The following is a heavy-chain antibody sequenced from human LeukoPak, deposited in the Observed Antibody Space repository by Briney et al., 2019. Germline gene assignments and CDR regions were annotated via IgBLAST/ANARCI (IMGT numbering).Heavy chain of an antibody. CDR2: ISSSSSYI. CDR1: GFTFSSYS. D-gene: IGHD6-6*01. Sequence: GGSLRLSCAASGFTFSSYSMNWVRQAPGKGLEWVSSISSSSSYIYYADSVKGRFTISRDNAKNSLYLQMNSLRAEDTAVYYCARKESFAARDAFDIWGQGTMVTVSS. V-gene: IGHV3-21*01. J-gene: IGHJ3*02. CDR3: ARKESFAARDAFDI.